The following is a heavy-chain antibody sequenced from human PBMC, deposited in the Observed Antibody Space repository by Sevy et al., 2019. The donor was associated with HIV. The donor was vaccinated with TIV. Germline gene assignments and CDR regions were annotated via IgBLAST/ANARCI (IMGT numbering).Heavy chain of an antibody. CDR2: ISGSSTTI. CDR1: VFIFSNYA. V-gene: IGHV3-48*01. CDR3: ARSLAAAENWFDP. D-gene: IGHD6-13*01. Sequence: GGSLRLSCTASVFIFSNYAKYWVRQAPGKGLEWVSYISGSSTTIEHADSVKGRFSISRDNADNSVFLQMNRLRVEDTAVYYCARSLAAAENWFDPWGQGTLVTVSS. J-gene: IGHJ5*02.